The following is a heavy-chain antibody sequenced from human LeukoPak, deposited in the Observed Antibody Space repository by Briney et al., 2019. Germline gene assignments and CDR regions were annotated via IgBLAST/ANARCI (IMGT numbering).Heavy chain of an antibody. J-gene: IGHJ6*02. Sequence: ASVKVSCKASGGTFSSYAISWVRQAPGQGLEWMGGIIPIFGTANYAQKFQGRVTITADESTSTAYMELSSLRSEDTAAYYCARGEVAAAGIYYYYGMDVWGQGTTVTVSS. D-gene: IGHD6-13*01. CDR3: ARGEVAAAGIYYYYGMDV. V-gene: IGHV1-69*13. CDR1: GGTFSSYA. CDR2: IIPIFGTA.